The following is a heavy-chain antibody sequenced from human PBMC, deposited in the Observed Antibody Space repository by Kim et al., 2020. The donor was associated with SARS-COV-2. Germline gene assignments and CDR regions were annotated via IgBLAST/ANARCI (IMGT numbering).Heavy chain of an antibody. CDR2: IYYSGST. J-gene: IGHJ5*02. CDR1: GGSISSGGYY. D-gene: IGHD3-10*01. Sequence: SETLSLTCTVSGGSISSGGYYWSWIRQHPGKGLEWIGYIYYSGSTYYNPSLKSRVTISVDTSKNQFSLKLSSVTAADTAVYYCARVLRGIYNWFDPWGQGTLVTVSS. V-gene: IGHV4-31*03. CDR3: ARVLRGIYNWFDP.